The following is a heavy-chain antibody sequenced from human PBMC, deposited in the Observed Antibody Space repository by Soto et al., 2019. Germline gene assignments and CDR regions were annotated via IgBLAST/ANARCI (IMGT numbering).Heavy chain of an antibody. CDR1: GFTFSSYA. V-gene: IGHV3-23*01. J-gene: IGHJ3*02. D-gene: IGHD3-10*01. CDR3: AKTANGWFRDFDI. Sequence: EVQLLESGGGLVQPGGSLRLSCAASGFTFSSYAMSWVPQAPGKGLEWVSAISGSGGTTYYADSLKGRFTFSRDNSKNRLYLQMNSLRPEDTAVYYCAKTANGWFRDFDIWGQGTMVTVSS. CDR2: ISGSGGTT.